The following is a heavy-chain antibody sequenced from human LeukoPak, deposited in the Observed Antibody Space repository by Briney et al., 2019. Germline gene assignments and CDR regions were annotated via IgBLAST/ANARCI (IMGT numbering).Heavy chain of an antibody. J-gene: IGHJ6*03. CDR3: ARGPSQIMENYMDV. V-gene: IGHV1-8*01. CDR2: MNPNTGNA. D-gene: IGHD3-16*01. Sequence: ASVKVSCKTSGYTFTSYDINWVRQATGQGLEWMGWMNPNTGNAAYAQKFQGRVTMTRNTSIRTAYMELSSLRSEDTAVYYCARGPSQIMENYMDVWARGTTVTVSS. CDR1: GYTFTSYD.